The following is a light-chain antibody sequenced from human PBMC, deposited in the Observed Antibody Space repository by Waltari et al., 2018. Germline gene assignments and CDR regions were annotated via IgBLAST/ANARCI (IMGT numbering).Light chain of an antibody. CDR3: QQYVVIPWT. Sequence: DIVMTQSPDSLAVSLGEKAIINCNSSQSVLYSSNNNNYLAWYQQKPGQPPKLLIYWASTRELGVPDRFSGSGSGTDFTLTINSLQAEDVAVYYCQQYVVIPWTFGQGTKVEVK. V-gene: IGKV4-1*01. CDR2: WAS. CDR1: QSVLYSSNNNNY. J-gene: IGKJ1*01.